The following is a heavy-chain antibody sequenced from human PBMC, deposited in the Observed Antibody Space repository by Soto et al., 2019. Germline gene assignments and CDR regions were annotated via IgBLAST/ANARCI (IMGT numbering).Heavy chain of an antibody. D-gene: IGHD3-10*01. CDR2: IYYSGST. J-gene: IGHJ6*02. CDR3: ARDRGYPETYGMDV. V-gene: IGHV4-59*01. CDR1: VGSISSYY. Sequence: QVQLPESGPGLVKPSEALSLTCTVSVGSISSYYWSWIRQPPGKGLEWIGYIYYSGSTNYHPSLKSRVTISVDTSKNQFSLKLSSVTAAATAVYYCARDRGYPETYGMDVWGQGTTVTVSS.